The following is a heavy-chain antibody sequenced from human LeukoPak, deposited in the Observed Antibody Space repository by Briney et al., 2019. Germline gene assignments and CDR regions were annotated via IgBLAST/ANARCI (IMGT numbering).Heavy chain of an antibody. J-gene: IGHJ4*02. D-gene: IGHD3-22*01. CDR1: GFTFSSYS. V-gene: IGHV3-9*01. CDR3: AKDPDSSGYFLAFDY. CDR2: ISWNSGSI. Sequence: PGGSLRLSCAASGFTFSSYSMNWVRQAPGKGLEWVSGISWNSGSIGYADSVKGRFTISRDNAKNSLYLQMNSLRAEDTALYYCAKDPDSSGYFLAFDYWGQGTLVTVSS.